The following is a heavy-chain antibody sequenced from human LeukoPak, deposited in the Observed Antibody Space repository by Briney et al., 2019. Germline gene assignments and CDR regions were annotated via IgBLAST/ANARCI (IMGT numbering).Heavy chain of an antibody. CDR3: AHNPGYSSSWYVDY. CDR1: GFTFSSYA. V-gene: IGHV3-23*01. Sequence: GGSLRLSCAASGFTFSSYAMSWVRQAPGKGLEWVSAISGSGGSTYYADSVKGRFTISRDNSKNTLYLQMNSLRAEDTAVYYCAHNPGYSSSWYVDYWGQGTLVTVSS. D-gene: IGHD6-13*01. CDR2: ISGSGGST. J-gene: IGHJ4*02.